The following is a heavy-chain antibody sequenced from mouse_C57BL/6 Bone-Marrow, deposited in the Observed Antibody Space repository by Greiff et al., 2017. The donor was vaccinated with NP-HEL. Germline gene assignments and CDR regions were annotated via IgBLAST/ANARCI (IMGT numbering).Heavy chain of an antibody. CDR3: AKLRLGFDFGY. Sequence: VQLQQSGAELVMPGASVKLSCKASGYTFTSYWMHWVKQRPGQGLEWIGEIDPSDSYTNYNQKFKGKSTLTVDKSSSTAYMQLSSLTSEDSAVYCCAKLRLGFDFGYWGKGTTLTVST. CDR2: IDPSDSYT. V-gene: IGHV1-69*01. J-gene: IGHJ2*01. CDR1: GYTFTSYW. D-gene: IGHD2-4*01.